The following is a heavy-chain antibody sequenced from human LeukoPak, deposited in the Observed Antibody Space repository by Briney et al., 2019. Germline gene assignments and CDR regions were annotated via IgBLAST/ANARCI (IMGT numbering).Heavy chain of an antibody. CDR1: GITLSNYG. CDR2: IGNTET. Sequence: GSLRLSCAVSGITLSNYGMSWVRQAPGKGLEWVATIGNTETFYADSVTGRFTISRDNSKNTVNLQMNRLRVEDTAIYYCAKDWIQFNRVFDCFDSWGQGTLVTVSS. J-gene: IGHJ4*02. V-gene: IGHV3-23*01. D-gene: IGHD5-18*01. CDR3: AKDWIQFNRVFDCFDS.